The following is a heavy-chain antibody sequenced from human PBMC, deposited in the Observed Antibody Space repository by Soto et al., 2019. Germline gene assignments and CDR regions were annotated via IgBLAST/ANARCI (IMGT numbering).Heavy chain of an antibody. CDR1: GGSISSSSYY. J-gene: IGHJ2*01. Sequence: SETLSLTCTVSGGSISSSSYYWGWIRQPPGKGLEWIGSIYYSGSTYYNPSLKSRVTISVDTSKNQFSLKLSSVTAADTAVYYCARPAVTVYWYFDLWGRGTLVTVSS. CDR3: ARPAVTVYWYFDL. D-gene: IGHD4-17*01. V-gene: IGHV4-39*01. CDR2: IYYSGST.